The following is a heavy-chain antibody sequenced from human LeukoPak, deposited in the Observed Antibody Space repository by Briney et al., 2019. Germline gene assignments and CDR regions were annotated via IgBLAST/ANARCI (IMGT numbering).Heavy chain of an antibody. V-gene: IGHV3-23*01. CDR3: AKNKMAPYSFDY. J-gene: IGHJ4*02. Sequence: GGSLRLSCAASGFTFSSYAMSWVRQAPGKGLEWVSAISNNGGYTYYADSVKGRFTISRDNSKNTLYLQMNSLRAEDTAVYYCAKNKMAPYSFDYGGQGPLITVSS. CDR1: GFTFSSYA. CDR2: ISNNGGYT. D-gene: IGHD5-24*01.